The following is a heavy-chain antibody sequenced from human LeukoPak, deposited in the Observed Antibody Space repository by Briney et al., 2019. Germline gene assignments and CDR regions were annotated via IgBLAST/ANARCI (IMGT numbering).Heavy chain of an antibody. Sequence: MTGGSLRLSCAASGFTFSSYSMNWVRQAPGKGLECVSSISSSSSYIYYADSVKGRFTISRDNAKNSLYLRMNSLRVEDTAVYYCARAHNWKYGTFDYWGQGTLVTVSS. V-gene: IGHV3-21*01. CDR2: ISSSSSYI. D-gene: IGHD1-7*01. J-gene: IGHJ4*02. CDR3: ARAHNWKYGTFDY. CDR1: GFTFSSYS.